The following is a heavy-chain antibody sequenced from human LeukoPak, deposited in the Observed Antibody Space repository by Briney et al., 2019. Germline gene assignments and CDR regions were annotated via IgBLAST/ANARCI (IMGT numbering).Heavy chain of an antibody. CDR1: GYTFTSYD. J-gene: IGHJ6*03. V-gene: IGHV1-8*01. Sequence: ASVKVSCKASGYTFTSYDINWVRQATGQGREWMGWMNPNSGNTGYAQKFKGRVTMTRNTSISTAYMELSSLRSEDTAVYYCARGRRYGEDYYYMDVWGKGTTVTVSS. CDR3: ARGRRYGEDYYYMDV. CDR2: MNPNSGNT. D-gene: IGHD4-17*01.